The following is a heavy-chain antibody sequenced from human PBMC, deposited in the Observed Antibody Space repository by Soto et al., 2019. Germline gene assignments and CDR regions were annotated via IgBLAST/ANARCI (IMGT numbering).Heavy chain of an antibody. CDR1: GASIRSYY. J-gene: IGHJ6*02. D-gene: IGHD1-1*01. V-gene: IGHV4-59*01. CDR3: ARDSWKSYYYYYGMDV. Sequence: SETLSLTCTVSGASIRSYYWSWIRQPPGKGLEWIGYIYYSGSTNYNPSLKSRVTISLDTSKSEVSLKLSSVTAADTAVYYCARDSWKSYYYYYGMDVWGQGTKVTVSS. CDR2: IYYSGST.